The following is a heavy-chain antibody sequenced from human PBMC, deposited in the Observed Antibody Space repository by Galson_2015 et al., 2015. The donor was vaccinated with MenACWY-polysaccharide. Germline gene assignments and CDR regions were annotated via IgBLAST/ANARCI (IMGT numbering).Heavy chain of an antibody. CDR2: IYRSGNT. CDR1: GGSISSGTYY. V-gene: IGHV4-61*02. CDR3: ARVEKYSGSFYILY. D-gene: IGHD1-26*01. J-gene: IGHJ4*02. Sequence: TLSLTCTVSGGSISSGTYYWTWIRQPAGGGLEWIGRIYRSGNTDYNPSLTSRVTISVDTSQNQFSLKLSSVTAADTAVYYCARVEKYSGSFYILYWGQGTLVTVSS.